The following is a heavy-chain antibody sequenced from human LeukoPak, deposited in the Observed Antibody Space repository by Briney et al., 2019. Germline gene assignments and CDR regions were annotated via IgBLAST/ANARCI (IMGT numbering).Heavy chain of an antibody. V-gene: IGHV1-69*05. D-gene: IGHD3-22*01. CDR3: ARVPNPYYSDSSGYRDDWYFDL. CDR2: IIPIFGTA. J-gene: IGHJ2*01. CDR1: GGTFSSYA. Sequence: ASVKVSCKASGGTFSSYAISWVRQAPGQGLEWMGGIIPIFGTANYAQKFQDRVTITTDESTSTAYMELSSLRSEDTAVYYCARVPNPYYSDSSGYRDDWYFDLWGRGTLVTASS.